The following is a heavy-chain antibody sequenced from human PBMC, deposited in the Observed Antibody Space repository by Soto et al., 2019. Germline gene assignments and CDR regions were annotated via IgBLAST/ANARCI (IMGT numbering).Heavy chain of an antibody. CDR3: AIETGGNSAQLGY. V-gene: IGHV1-58*01. D-gene: IGHD5-18*01. CDR1: GFTFTTLV. Sequence: QMQLVQSGPEVKKPGTSVKVSCKASGFTFTTLVVLWVRQARGHPLEWIGWIVVGSGNTNYAQKYQERVTITRDMSTGTASMELRSMSCEDTAVYYRAIETGGNSAQLGYWGKGTVAIGSS. CDR2: IVVGSGNT. J-gene: IGHJ4*02.